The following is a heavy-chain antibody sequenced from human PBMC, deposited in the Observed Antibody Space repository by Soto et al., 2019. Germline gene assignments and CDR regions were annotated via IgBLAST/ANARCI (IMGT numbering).Heavy chain of an antibody. Sequence: SETLSLTCTVSGGSISSYYWSWIRQPPGKGLEWIGYIYYSGSTNYNPSLKSRVTISVDTSKNQFSLKLSSVTAADTAVYYCARLGIYCSGGSCYSFPYFDYWGQGTLVTVSS. D-gene: IGHD2-15*01. CDR1: GGSISSYY. J-gene: IGHJ4*02. V-gene: IGHV4-59*01. CDR3: ARLGIYCSGGSCYSFPYFDY. CDR2: IYYSGST.